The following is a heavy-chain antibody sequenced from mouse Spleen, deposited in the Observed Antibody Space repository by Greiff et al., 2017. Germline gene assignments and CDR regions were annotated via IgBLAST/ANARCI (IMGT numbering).Heavy chain of an antibody. CDR3: ARRTTVVAGYFDV. CDR2: IYPRSGNT. J-gene: IGHJ1*03. V-gene: IGHV1-81*01. D-gene: IGHD1-1*01. Sequence: QVQLKESGAELARPGASVKLSCKASGYTFTSYGISWVKQRTGQGLEWIGEIYPRSGNTYYNEKFKGKATLTADKSSSTAYMELRSLTSEDSAVYFCARRTTVVAGYFDVWGTGTTVTVSS. CDR1: GYTFTSYG.